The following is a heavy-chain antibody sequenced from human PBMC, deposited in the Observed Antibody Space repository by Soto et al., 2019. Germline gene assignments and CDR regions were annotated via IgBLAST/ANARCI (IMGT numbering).Heavy chain of an antibody. D-gene: IGHD3-22*01. Sequence: SETLSLTCTFSGGSISSGDYYLSWIRQPPGKGLEWIGYIYYSGSTYYNPSLKSRVTISVDTSKNQFSLKLSSVTAADTAVYYCAREGSSGYYYASNYFDYWGQGTLVTVSS. V-gene: IGHV4-30-4*01. J-gene: IGHJ4*02. CDR3: AREGSSGYYYASNYFDY. CDR2: IYYSGST. CDR1: GGSISSGDYY.